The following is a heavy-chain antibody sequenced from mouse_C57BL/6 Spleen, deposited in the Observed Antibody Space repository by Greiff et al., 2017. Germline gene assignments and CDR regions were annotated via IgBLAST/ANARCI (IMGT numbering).Heavy chain of an antibody. CDR3: TRDGMITGGVDY. J-gene: IGHJ2*01. V-gene: IGHV5-9-1*02. CDR1: GFTFSSYA. Sequence: EVKLVESGEGLVKPGGSLKLSCAASGFTFSSYAMSWVRQTPEKRLEWVAYISSGGDYIYYADTVKGRFTISRDNARNTLYLQMSSLKSEDTAMYYCTRDGMITGGVDYWGQGTTLTVSS. CDR2: ISSGGDYI. D-gene: IGHD2-4*01.